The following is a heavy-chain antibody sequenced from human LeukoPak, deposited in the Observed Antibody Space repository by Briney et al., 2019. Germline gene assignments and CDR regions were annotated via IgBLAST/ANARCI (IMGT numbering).Heavy chain of an antibody. J-gene: IGHJ4*02. CDR1: GFTFSSYW. D-gene: IGHD6-13*01. V-gene: IGHV3-7*01. CDR2: MKQDGSEK. CDR3: AREGIAAAADY. Sequence: GGSLRLSCVASGFTFSSYWMSWVRQAPGKGLEWVANMKQDGSEKYYVDSVKGRFTISRDNAKTSVYLQMNSLRAEDTAMHYCAREGIAAAADYWGQGMLVTVSS.